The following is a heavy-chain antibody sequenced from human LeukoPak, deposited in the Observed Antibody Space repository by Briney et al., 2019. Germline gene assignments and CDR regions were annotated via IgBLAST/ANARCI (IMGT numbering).Heavy chain of an antibody. CDR1: GFTFSSYA. CDR2: ISWNSGSI. J-gene: IGHJ6*02. V-gene: IGHV3-9*01. CDR3: AKHLTGYEYGMDV. D-gene: IGHD3-9*01. Sequence: PGRSLRLSCAASGFTFSSYAMHWVRQAPGKGLEWVSGISWNSGSIGYADSVKGRFTISRDNAKNSLYLQMNSLRAEDTAVYYCAKHLTGYEYGMDVWGQGTTVTVSS.